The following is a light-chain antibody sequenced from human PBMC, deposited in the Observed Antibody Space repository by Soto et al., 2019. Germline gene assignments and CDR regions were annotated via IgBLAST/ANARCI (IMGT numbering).Light chain of an antibody. CDR3: HQYDDGPYT. J-gene: IGKJ2*01. CDR1: QSVSRS. Sequence: EIVLTQSPVTLSLSPGERATLSCRASQSVSRSLAWYQQKPGQAPRLLVYGASTRATGIPVRFSGSGSGTEFTLTISSLQSEDFAVYYCHQYDDGPYTFGQGTKVDIK. CDR2: GAS. V-gene: IGKV3-15*01.